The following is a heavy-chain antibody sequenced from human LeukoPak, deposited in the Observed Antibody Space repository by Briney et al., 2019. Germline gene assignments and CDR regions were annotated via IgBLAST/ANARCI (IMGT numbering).Heavy chain of an antibody. J-gene: IGHJ3*02. CDR1: GYTLTELS. D-gene: IGHD5-18*01. CDR2: FDPEDGET. Sequence: ASVKVSCKVSGYTLTELSMHWVRQAPGKGLEWMGGFDPEDGETIYAQKFQGRVTMTEDTSTDTAYMELSSLRSEDTAVYYCATVLLDIIWLSNDRAFDIWGQGQWSPSLQ. CDR3: ATVLLDIIWLSNDRAFDI. V-gene: IGHV1-24*01.